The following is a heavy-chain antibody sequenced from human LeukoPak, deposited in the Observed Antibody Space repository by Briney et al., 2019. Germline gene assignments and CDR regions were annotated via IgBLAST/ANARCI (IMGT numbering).Heavy chain of an antibody. CDR3: ARGIAARPWDY. D-gene: IGHD6-6*01. V-gene: IGHV4-61*02. Sequence: SGTLSLTCAVSGGSISSGSYYWSWIRQPAGKGLEWIGRIYTSGSTNYNPSLKSRVTISVDTSKNQFSLRLSSVTAADTAVYYCARGIAARPWDYWGQGTLVTVSS. CDR1: GGSISSGSYY. J-gene: IGHJ4*02. CDR2: IYTSGST.